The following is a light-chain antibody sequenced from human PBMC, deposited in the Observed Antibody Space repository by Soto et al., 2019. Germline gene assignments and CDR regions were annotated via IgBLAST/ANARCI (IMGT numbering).Light chain of an antibody. Sequence: EIVMTQSPVTLSVSPGERVTLSCRASQSVSSNLAWYQQKPGQAPSLLIYGSFTRAIGIPARFSGTGSGKEFTLTISSLQSEDFALYYCQQYNDWPLTFGQGTKVDI. CDR3: QQYNDWPLT. CDR2: GSF. V-gene: IGKV3-15*01. J-gene: IGKJ1*01. CDR1: QSVSSN.